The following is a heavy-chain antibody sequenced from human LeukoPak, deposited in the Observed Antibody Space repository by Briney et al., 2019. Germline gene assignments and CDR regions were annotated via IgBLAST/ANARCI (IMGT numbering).Heavy chain of an antibody. CDR1: GFTFSSYS. CDR3: ARVGDIVVVPAAILQVDY. V-gene: IGHV3-48*04. J-gene: IGHJ4*02. D-gene: IGHD2-2*01. Sequence: GGSLRLSCAASGFTFSSYSMNWVRQAPGKGLEWVSYISSSSSTIYYADSVKGRFTISRDNAKNSLYLQMNSLRAEDTAVYYCARVGDIVVVPAAILQVDYWGQGALVTVSS. CDR2: ISSSSSTI.